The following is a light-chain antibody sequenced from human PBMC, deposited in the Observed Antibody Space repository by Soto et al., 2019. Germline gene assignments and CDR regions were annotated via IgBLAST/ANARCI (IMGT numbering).Light chain of an antibody. CDR1: TCDVGGYNY. Sequence: QSALTQPPAASGSPGQSVTISCTGTTCDVGGYNYVSWYQQHPAKAPKLMIHDVTQRPSGVSDQLSGSKSSNTGSVTDSGLQAEDAADYDWSVYAGSNNYVFGTGTKLTVL. CDR3: SVYAGSNNYV. CDR2: DVT. J-gene: IGLJ2*01. V-gene: IGLV2-8*01.